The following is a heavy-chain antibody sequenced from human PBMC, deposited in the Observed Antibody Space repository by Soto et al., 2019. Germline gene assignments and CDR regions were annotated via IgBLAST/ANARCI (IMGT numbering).Heavy chain of an antibody. V-gene: IGHV3-48*03. CDR3: ARGVGRINY. D-gene: IGHD3-10*01. Sequence: EVQLLESGGGLVQPGGSLRLSCGVSGFKFNDFEMNWVRQAPVKGLEWLAYIDGSGTTKKYADSVRGRLTISRDKPNNSLFLQMSSLRDAATAMAYCARGVGRINYWGQGTL. CDR2: IDGSGTTK. J-gene: IGHJ4*02. CDR1: GFKFNDFE.